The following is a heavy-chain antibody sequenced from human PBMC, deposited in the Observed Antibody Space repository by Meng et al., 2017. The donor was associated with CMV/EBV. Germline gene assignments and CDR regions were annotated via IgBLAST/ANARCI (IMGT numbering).Heavy chain of an antibody. CDR2: IYASGTA. CDR1: GFTVSSSY. D-gene: IGHD1-26*01. CDR3: ARDRGELMYYFDY. V-gene: IGHV3-53*01. Sequence: GGSLRLSCAASGFTVSSSYMNWVRQAPEKGPEWVSIIYASGTAYYADSVKGRFTISRDNLKNTLYLQMDSLRAEDTAVYYCARDRGELMYYFDYWGQGTLVTVSS. J-gene: IGHJ4*02.